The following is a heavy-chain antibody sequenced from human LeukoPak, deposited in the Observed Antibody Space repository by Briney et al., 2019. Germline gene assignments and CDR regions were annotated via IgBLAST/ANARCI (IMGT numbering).Heavy chain of an antibody. V-gene: IGHV1-46*01. J-gene: IGHJ4*02. D-gene: IGHD6-19*01. Sequence: ASVKVSCKASGGTFSSYAISWVRQAPGQGLEWMGIINPSGGSTSYAQKFQGRVTMTRDTSTSTVYMELSSLRSEDTAVYYCARDPGSSGWYFGYYFDYWGQGTLVTVSS. CDR3: ARDPGSSGWYFGYYFDY. CDR1: GGTFSSYA. CDR2: INPSGGST.